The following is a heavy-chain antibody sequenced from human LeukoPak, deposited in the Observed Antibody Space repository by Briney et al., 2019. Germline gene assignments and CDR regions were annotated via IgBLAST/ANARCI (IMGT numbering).Heavy chain of an antibody. Sequence: PETLSLTCTVSGGSISSYYWSWIRQPTGKGLEWIGRIYTSGSTNYNPSLKSRVTMSVDTSKNQFSLKLSSVTAADTAVYYCARDLYGGSNNWFDPWGQGTLVTVSS. V-gene: IGHV4-4*07. CDR2: IYTSGST. CDR3: ARDLYGGSNNWFDP. J-gene: IGHJ5*02. D-gene: IGHD2-8*01. CDR1: GGSISSYY.